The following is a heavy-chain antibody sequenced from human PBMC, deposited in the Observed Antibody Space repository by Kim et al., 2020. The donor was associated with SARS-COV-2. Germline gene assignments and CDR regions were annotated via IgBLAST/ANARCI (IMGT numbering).Heavy chain of an antibody. CDR1: GFTVSSNY. V-gene: IGHV3-66*01. Sequence: GGSLRLSCAASGFTVSSNYMSWVRQAPGKGLEWVSVIYSGGSTYYADSVKGRFTISRDNSKNTLYLQMNSLRAEDTAVYYCARDPRITIFGVVIDYYGMDVLGQGTTVTVSS. CDR2: IYSGGST. CDR3: ARDPRITIFGVVIDYYGMDV. D-gene: IGHD3-3*01. J-gene: IGHJ6*02.